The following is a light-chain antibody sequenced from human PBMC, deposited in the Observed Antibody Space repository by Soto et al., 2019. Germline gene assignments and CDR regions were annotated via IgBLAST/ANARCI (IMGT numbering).Light chain of an antibody. CDR1: SSDVGGYNY. Sequence: QSALTQPASVSGSPGQSITISCTGTSSDVGGYNYVSWYQQHPGKAPKLLIYGVNHRPSGVSNRFSGSKSGNTASLTISGLQAEDEADYYCSSYSRSSTVIFGGGTKLTVL. CDR2: GVN. CDR3: SSYSRSSTVI. J-gene: IGLJ2*01. V-gene: IGLV2-14*01.